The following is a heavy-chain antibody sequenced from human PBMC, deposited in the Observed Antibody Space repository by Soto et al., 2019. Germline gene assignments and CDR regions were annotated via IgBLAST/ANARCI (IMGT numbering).Heavy chain of an antibody. CDR3: AREYYGLDV. CDR2: INPNSGGT. J-gene: IGHJ6*02. Sequence: QVQLVQSGAEVKKPGASVKVSCKASGYTFTGYYMHWVRQAPGQGLEWMGWINPNSGGTNYAQKFQGWVTMTRDTPVSAAYMGLSRLRSDDTAVYYCAREYYGLDVWGQGTTVTVSS. CDR1: GYTFTGYY. V-gene: IGHV1-2*04.